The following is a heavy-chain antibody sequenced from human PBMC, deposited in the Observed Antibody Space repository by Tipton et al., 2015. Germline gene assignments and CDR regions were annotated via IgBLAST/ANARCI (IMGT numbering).Heavy chain of an antibody. CDR2: ITTNGYST. Sequence: SLRLSCSATGFTLSRYAMNWVRQAPGKGLEYVSAITTNGYSTYYADSVRGRFTISRDNAKNSLYLQMNSLTDEDTAVYYCARDRKDLTGYSIFDYWGQGTLVTVSS. D-gene: IGHD3-9*01. CDR1: GFTLSRYA. CDR3: ARDRKDLTGYSIFDY. V-gene: IGHV3-64*04. J-gene: IGHJ4*02.